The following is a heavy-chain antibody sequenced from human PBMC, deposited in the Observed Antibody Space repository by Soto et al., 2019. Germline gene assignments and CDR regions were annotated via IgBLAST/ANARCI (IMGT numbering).Heavy chain of an antibody. V-gene: IGHV1-8*01. CDR3: ARGGSNHYYYYYGMDV. D-gene: IGHD2-15*01. CDR2: MNPNSGNT. CDR1: RYRFTSYD. J-gene: IGHJ6*02. Sequence: PAKLTCKAPRYRFTSYDLYWLQQSTEQGLEWMGWMNPNSGNTGYAQKFQGRVTMTRNTSISTAYMELSSLRSEDTAVYYCARGGSNHYYYYYGMDVWGQGTTVTVSS.